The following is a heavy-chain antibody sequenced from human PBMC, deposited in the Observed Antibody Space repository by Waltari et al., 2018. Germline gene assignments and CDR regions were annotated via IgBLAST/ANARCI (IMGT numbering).Heavy chain of an antibody. CDR1: GGTFSSYA. CDR2: IIPIFGTA. V-gene: IGHV1-69*14. Sequence: QVQLVQSGAEVKKPGSSVKVSCKASGGTFSSYAISWVRQAPGQGLEWMGGIIPIFGTANYAQKFQGRVTITADKSTSTAYMELSSLRSEDTAVYYCALPRDRPSSHYYYMDVWGKGTTVTVSS. D-gene: IGHD6-6*01. CDR3: ALPRDRPSSHYYYMDV. J-gene: IGHJ6*03.